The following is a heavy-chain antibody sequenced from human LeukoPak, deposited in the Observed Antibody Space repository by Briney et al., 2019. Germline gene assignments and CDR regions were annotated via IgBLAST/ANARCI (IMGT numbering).Heavy chain of an antibody. Sequence: LGESLKISCKGSGNSFTTYWIGWVRQISGKGLEWMGITYLGGSDTRYSPFFQGQVTISADKSISTAYLHWSSLKASDTAMYYCVRPASSGYSPDVFATWGQGTLVTVSS. J-gene: IGHJ3*02. CDR1: GNSFTTYW. D-gene: IGHD3-22*01. CDR3: VRPASSGYSPDVFAT. V-gene: IGHV5-51*01. CDR2: TYLGGSDT.